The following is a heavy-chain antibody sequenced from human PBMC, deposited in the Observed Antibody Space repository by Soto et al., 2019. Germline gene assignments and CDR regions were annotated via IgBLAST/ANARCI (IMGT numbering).Heavy chain of an antibody. CDR1: GFTFSSYA. J-gene: IGHJ4*02. V-gene: IGHV3-23*01. D-gene: IGHD3-16*01. Sequence: EVQLLESGGGLVQPGGSLRLSCAASGFTFSSYAMSWVRRAPGKGLEWVSTVSGSGGSTYYADSVKGRFTISRDNSKNTLYLQMKSLRAEDTAVYYCAKGAGGGFFDYWGQGTLVTVSS. CDR2: VSGSGGST. CDR3: AKGAGGGFFDY.